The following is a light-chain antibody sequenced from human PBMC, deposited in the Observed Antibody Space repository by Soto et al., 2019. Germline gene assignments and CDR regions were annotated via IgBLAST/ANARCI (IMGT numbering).Light chain of an antibody. CDR3: AAWDDSLSGVV. CDR1: SSNIGSNY. CDR2: RNN. Sequence: QSVLTQPPSASGTPGQRVTISCSGSSSNIGSNYVYWYQQLPGTAPQLLIYRNNQRPSGVHDRFSGSKSGTSASLASSGLRSEDEADYYCAAWDDSLSGVVFGGGTKLTVL. V-gene: IGLV1-47*01. J-gene: IGLJ2*01.